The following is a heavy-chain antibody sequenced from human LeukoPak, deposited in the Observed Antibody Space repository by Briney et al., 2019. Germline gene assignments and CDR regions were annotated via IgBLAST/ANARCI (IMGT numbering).Heavy chain of an antibody. J-gene: IGHJ6*03. CDR2: IRYDGSNK. Sequence: GGSLRLSCAASGFTFSSYGMHWVRQAPGKGLEWVAFIRYDGSNKYYADSVKGRFTISRGNSKNTLYLQMNSLRAEDTAVYYCARDPYSGTYGDTYYYYMDVWGKGTTVTISS. CDR1: GFTFSSYG. D-gene: IGHD1-26*01. V-gene: IGHV3-30*02. CDR3: ARDPYSGTYGDTYYYYMDV.